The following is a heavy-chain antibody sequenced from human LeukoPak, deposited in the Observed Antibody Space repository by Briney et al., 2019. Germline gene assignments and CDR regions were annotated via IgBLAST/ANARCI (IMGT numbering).Heavy chain of an antibody. CDR1: GASIRSSNW. CDR2: IYHSGST. J-gene: IGHJ4*02. V-gene: IGHV4-4*02. Sequence: SETLPLTCAVSGASIRSSNWWSWVRQSPGKGLEWIGEIYHSGSTNYNPSLKSRVTISVDKSKNQFSLKLSSVTAADTAVYYCASKPINTECVGDCYSFDYWGQGTLVTVTS. D-gene: IGHD2-21*02. CDR3: ASKPINTECVGDCYSFDY.